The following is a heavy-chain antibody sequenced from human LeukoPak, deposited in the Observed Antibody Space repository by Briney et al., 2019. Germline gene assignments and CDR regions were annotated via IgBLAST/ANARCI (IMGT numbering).Heavy chain of an antibody. J-gene: IGHJ4*02. CDR1: GASISSTSYY. CDR3: ARDWNRYAY. V-gene: IGHV4-39*07. D-gene: IGHD1-1*01. Sequence: SETLSLTCPVSGASISSTSYYWGWIRQPPGKGLEWIGSTYYRGTTYYNPSLKSRVTISVDTSKNQFSLQLSSVTAADTAVYCCARDWNRYAYWGQGTLVTVSS. CDR2: TYYRGTT.